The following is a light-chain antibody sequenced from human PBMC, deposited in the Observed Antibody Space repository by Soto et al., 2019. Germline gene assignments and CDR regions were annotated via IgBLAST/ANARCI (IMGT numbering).Light chain of an antibody. CDR1: QSVSSY. Sequence: EVVLTQSPGTLSVSPGESATLSCRASQSVSSYLAWYQQKPGQAPRLLIYDESNRATGIPDRLSGSGSGTEFTLTISSLQSEDFAVYYCQKYNNWPWTCGQGTKVDIK. CDR3: QKYNNWPWT. V-gene: IGKV3D-15*01. CDR2: DES. J-gene: IGKJ1*01.